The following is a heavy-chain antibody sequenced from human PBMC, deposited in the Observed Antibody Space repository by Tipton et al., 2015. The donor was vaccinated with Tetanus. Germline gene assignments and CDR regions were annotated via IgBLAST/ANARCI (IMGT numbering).Heavy chain of an antibody. Sequence: TLSLTCNVSGGSITSYYWSWIRQPPGKGLEWIGYIYYSGSTNYNPSLKSRVTISVDTSKNQFSLKLSSVTAADMAVYYCARGGIAAAGGGLDYWGQGTLVTVSS. D-gene: IGHD6-13*01. CDR3: ARGGIAAAGGGLDY. CDR1: GGSITSYY. V-gene: IGHV4-59*01. J-gene: IGHJ4*02. CDR2: IYYSGST.